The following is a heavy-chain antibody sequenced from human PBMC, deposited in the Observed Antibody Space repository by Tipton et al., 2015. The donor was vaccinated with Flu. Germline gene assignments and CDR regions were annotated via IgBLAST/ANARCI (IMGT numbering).Heavy chain of an antibody. Sequence: TLSLTCTVSNDSISTSYWSWIRQSPGKGLEWIGYLYYSGSTIYNPSLKSRVTISVDMSKSQIYLKLSSETAADTAVYYCAKVSALWFDPWGQGTLVTVTS. CDR2: LYYSGST. J-gene: IGHJ5*02. CDR3: AKVSALWFDP. CDR1: NDSISTSY. V-gene: IGHV4-59*12.